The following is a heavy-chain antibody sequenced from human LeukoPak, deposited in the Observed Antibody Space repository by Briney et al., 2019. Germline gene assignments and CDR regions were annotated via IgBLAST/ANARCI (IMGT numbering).Heavy chain of an antibody. CDR1: GFTFSSYS. Sequence: GGSLLLSCAASGFTFSSYSMNWGRQAPGKGLEGVSSISSSSSYIYYADSVKGRFTISRDDAKNSLYLQMNSLRAEDTAVYYCARDGGEYYYGSGLHDWYFDLWGRGTLVTVSS. V-gene: IGHV3-21*01. CDR2: ISSSSSYI. J-gene: IGHJ2*01. CDR3: ARDGGEYYYGSGLHDWYFDL. D-gene: IGHD3-10*01.